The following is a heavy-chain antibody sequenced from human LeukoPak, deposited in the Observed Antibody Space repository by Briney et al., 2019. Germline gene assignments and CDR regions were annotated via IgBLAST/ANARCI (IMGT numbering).Heavy chain of an antibody. CDR1: GGSISTSNYY. V-gene: IGHV4-39*07. CDR2: IYHDGTT. Sequence: SETLSLTCTVSGGSISTSNYYWGWLRQPPGMGLEWFGSIYHDGTTHYNPSLKSRVTISVDTSKNQFSLKLSSVTAADTAVYYCARDGVAATRLDAFDLWGQGTMVTVSS. D-gene: IGHD2-15*01. J-gene: IGHJ3*01. CDR3: ARDGVAATRLDAFDL.